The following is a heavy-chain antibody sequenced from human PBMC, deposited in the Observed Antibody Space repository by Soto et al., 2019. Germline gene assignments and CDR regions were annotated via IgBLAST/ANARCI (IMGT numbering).Heavy chain of an antibody. V-gene: IGHV3-23*01. CDR3: AKSSRSGSHSPYYYYGMDV. Sequence: HPGGSLRLSCAASGFTFSSYAMSWVRQAPGKGLEWVSAISGSGGSTYYADSVKGRFTISRDNSKNTLYLQMNSLRAEDTAVYYCAKSSRSGSHSPYYYYGMDVWGQGPTVTVSS. CDR2: ISGSGGST. J-gene: IGHJ6*02. D-gene: IGHD3-22*01. CDR1: GFTFSSYA.